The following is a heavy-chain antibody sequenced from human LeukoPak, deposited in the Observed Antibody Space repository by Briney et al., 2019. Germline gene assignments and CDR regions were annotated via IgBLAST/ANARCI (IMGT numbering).Heavy chain of an antibody. CDR3: ARGYYYDSSAGPSEY. V-gene: IGHV1-46*04. Sequence: GASVKVSCKASGYTFTTYYMHWVRQAPGRGLEWMGIISPSSGITGYARKLQDRVTMARDTSTSTVYMELSSLRFEDTAVYYCARGYYYDSSAGPSEYWGQGTLVTVSS. J-gene: IGHJ4*02. CDR2: ISPSSGIT. D-gene: IGHD3-22*01. CDR1: GYTFTTYY.